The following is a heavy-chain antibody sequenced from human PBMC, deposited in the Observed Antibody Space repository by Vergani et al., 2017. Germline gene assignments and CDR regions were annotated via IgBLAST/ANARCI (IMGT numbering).Heavy chain of an antibody. CDR2: INHSGST. D-gene: IGHD4-23*01. Sequence: QVQLQQWGAGLLKPSETLSLTCAVYGGSFSGYYWSWIRQPPGKGLEWIWEINHSGSTNYNPSLKSRVTISVDTSKNQFSLKLSSVTAADTAVYYCARARRTYGGNPRGDPGGAKDYFDYWGQGTLVTVSS. CDR3: ARARRTYGGNPRGDPGGAKDYFDY. CDR1: GGSFSGYY. V-gene: IGHV4-34*01. J-gene: IGHJ4*02.